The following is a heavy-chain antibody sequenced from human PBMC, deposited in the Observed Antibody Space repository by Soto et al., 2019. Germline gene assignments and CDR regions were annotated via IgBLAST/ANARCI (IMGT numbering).Heavy chain of an antibody. CDR2: ISGSGGST. J-gene: IGHJ6*03. D-gene: IGHD6-13*01. Sequence: GGSLRLSCAASGFTFSSYAMSWVRQAPGKGLEWVSAISGSGGSTYYADSVKGRFTISRDNSKNTLYLHMNSLRAEDTAVDYCAKDLTPGIAAAVSDYYYYYMDVWGKGTTVTVSS. CDR3: AKDLTPGIAAAVSDYYYYYMDV. V-gene: IGHV3-23*01. CDR1: GFTFSSYA.